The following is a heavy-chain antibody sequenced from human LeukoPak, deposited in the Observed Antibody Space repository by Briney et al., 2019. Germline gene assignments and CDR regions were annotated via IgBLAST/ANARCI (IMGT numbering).Heavy chain of an antibody. V-gene: IGHV3-23*01. CDR1: GFTFSSYA. J-gene: IGHJ2*01. Sequence: GGSLRLSCAASGFTFSSYAMSWVRQAPGKGLEWVSAISGSGGSTYYADSVKGRFTISRDNAKNSLYLQMNSLRPGDTALYYCAKDMPPNCGGNSAFWYFDLWGRGTLVTVSS. CDR2: ISGSGGST. CDR3: AKDMPPNCGGNSAFWYFDL. D-gene: IGHD4-23*01.